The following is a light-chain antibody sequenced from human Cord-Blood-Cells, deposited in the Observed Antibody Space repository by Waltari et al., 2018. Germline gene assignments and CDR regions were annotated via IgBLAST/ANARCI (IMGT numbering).Light chain of an antibody. V-gene: IGKV1-5*03. CDR1: QSIRSW. CDR3: QQYNSYPYS. Sequence: DIQLTQPPSTLSASVADTATITCRASQSIRSWLAWYQQKPGKAPKLLIYKASSLESGVPSRFSGSGSGTEFTLTISSLQPDDFATYYCQQYNSYPYSFGHGTKLEIK. CDR2: KAS. J-gene: IGKJ2*03.